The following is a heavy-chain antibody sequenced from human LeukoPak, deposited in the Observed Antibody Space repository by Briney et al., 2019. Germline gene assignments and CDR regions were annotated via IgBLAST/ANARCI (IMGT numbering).Heavy chain of an antibody. V-gene: IGHV3-23*01. CDR1: GFTFSSYA. D-gene: IGHD6-13*01. J-gene: IGHJ4*02. CDR2: ISGSGGST. Sequence: PGGSLRLSSAVSGFTFSSYAMSWVRQAPGKGLEWGSGISGSGGSTYYADSVKGRFTISRDNSKNTLYLQMNSLRAEDTAVYYCARHYGLNRIRSSSSWYDYWGQGTLVTVSS. CDR3: ARHYGLNRIRSSSSWYDY.